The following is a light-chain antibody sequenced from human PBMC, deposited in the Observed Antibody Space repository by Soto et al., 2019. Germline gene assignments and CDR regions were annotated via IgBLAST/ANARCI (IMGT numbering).Light chain of an antibody. CDR3: QQYQTYPLT. V-gene: IGKV1-5*03. J-gene: IGKJ4*01. CDR2: KAS. CDR1: QSTGRW. Sequence: DIQMTQSPSNLSASIGDRVTITCRASQSTGRWLAWYQQKPGKAPKLLIYKASNLQRGVPSRFSGSGSGTEFTLTISSLQPDDFATYYCQQYQTYPLTFGGGTKVEIK.